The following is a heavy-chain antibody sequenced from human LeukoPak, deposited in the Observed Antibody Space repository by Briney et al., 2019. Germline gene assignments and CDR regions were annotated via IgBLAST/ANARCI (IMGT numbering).Heavy chain of an antibody. CDR3: AKGVYSGYDSIDY. V-gene: IGHV3-30*18. J-gene: IGHJ4*02. CDR1: GFTFSSYG. CDR2: ISYDGSNK. D-gene: IGHD5-12*01. Sequence: GRSLRLSCAGSGFTFSSYGMHWVRQAPGKGLEWVAVISYDGSNKYYADSVKGRFTISRDNSKNTLYLQMNSLRAEDTAVYYCAKGVYSGYDSIDYWGQGTLVTVSS.